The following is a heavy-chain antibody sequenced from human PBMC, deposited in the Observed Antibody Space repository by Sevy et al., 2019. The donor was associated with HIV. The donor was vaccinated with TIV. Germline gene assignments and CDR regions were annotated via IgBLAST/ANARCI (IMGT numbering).Heavy chain of an antibody. D-gene: IGHD3-10*01. CDR2: IYSGGST. J-gene: IGHJ6*03. V-gene: IGHV3-53*01. CDR3: AREGGSGSPAYYMDV. CDR1: GFTVSSNY. Sequence: GGSLRLSCAASGFTVSSNYMSWVRQAPGKGLEWVSVIYSGGSTYYADSVKGRFTISRDNSKNTLYLQMNSQRAEDTAVYYCAREGGSGSPAYYMDVWGKGTTVTVSS.